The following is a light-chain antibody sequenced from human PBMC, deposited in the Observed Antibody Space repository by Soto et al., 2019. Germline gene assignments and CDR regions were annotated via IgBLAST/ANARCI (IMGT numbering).Light chain of an antibody. V-gene: IGKV1-5*03. CDR1: QNINSW. Sequence: DIQMTQSPSTLSASVGDRVTITCRASQNINSWLAWYQQKPGKAPKLLIYKATNLESGVPSRFSGSGSETEFTLTISSLQPDDFATYYCQHYNSYSEAFGQGTKVELK. J-gene: IGKJ1*01. CDR3: QHYNSYSEA. CDR2: KAT.